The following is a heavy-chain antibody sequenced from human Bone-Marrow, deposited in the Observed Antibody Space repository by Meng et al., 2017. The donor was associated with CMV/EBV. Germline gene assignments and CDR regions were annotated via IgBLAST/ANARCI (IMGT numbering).Heavy chain of an antibody. D-gene: IGHD2-2*01. CDR3: AKDPPPTDIVVVPAASEYFQH. V-gene: IGHV3-23*01. CDR2: ISGSGGST. J-gene: IGHJ1*01. Sequence: YAMSWVRQAPGKGLEWVSAISGSGGSTYYADYVKGRFTISRDNSKNTLYLQMNSLRAEDTAVYYCAKDPPPTDIVVVPAASEYFQHWGQGTLVTVSS. CDR1: YA.